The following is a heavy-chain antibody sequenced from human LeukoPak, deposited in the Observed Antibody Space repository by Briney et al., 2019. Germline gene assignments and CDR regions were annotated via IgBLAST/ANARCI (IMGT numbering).Heavy chain of an antibody. V-gene: IGHV3-23*01. CDR1: GFTFSSYA. Sequence: GGSLRLSCAASGFTFSSYAMSWVRQAPGKGLXXXXXXSGSAGSTYYADSVKGRFTISRDNSKNTLYLQMNSLRAEDTAVYYCAKPGGYSSGWYDAFDIWGQGTMVTVSS. J-gene: IGHJ3*02. CDR2: XSGSAGST. D-gene: IGHD6-19*01. CDR3: AKPGGYSSGWYDAFDI.